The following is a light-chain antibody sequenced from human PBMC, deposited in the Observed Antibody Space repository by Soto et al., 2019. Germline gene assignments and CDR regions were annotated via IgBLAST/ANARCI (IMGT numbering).Light chain of an antibody. CDR3: HQYNIWPPLL. Sequence: EIVMTHSPATLSVSPGERATLSCRASQSVSNNLAWYQQKPGQAPRLLIYGASTRATAIPARFSGSGSGTEYTLTISGLQSEDFAVYYCHQYNIWPPLLFGGGTKVEIK. CDR1: QSVSNN. CDR2: GAS. J-gene: IGKJ4*01. V-gene: IGKV3-15*01.